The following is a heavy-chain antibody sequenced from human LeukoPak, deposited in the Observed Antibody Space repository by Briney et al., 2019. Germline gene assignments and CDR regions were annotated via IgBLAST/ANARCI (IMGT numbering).Heavy chain of an antibody. Sequence: ASVKVSCKASGYTFTSYDINWVRQAPGQGLEWMGIINPSGGSTTYAQKFQGRVTMTRDTSTSTVYMELSSLRSEDTAVYYCARDSTPTYYSGTYYFEYWGQGTLVTVSS. J-gene: IGHJ4*02. CDR1: GYTFTSYD. D-gene: IGHD1-26*01. CDR3: ARDSTPTYYSGTYYFEY. V-gene: IGHV1-46*01. CDR2: INPSGGST.